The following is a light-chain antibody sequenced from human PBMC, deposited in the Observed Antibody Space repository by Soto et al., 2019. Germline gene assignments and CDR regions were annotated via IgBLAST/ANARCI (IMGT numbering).Light chain of an antibody. CDR1: SGHSSYA. Sequence: QSVLTQSPSAFASLGASVKLTCTLSSGHSSYAIAWHQQQPEKGPRYLMKLNSDGSHSKGDGIPDRFSGSSSGAERYLTISSLQSEDEADYYCQTWGTGIVVFGGVTKLTVL. CDR2: LNSDGSH. CDR3: QTWGTGIVV. J-gene: IGLJ2*01. V-gene: IGLV4-69*01.